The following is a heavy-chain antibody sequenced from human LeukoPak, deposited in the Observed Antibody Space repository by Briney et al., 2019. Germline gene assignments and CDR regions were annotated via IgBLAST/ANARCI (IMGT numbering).Heavy chain of an antibody. D-gene: IGHD1-26*01. CDR3: ARQMQSHGNFDS. CDR2: LGIAGDT. V-gene: IGHV3-13*01. CDR1: GFTVSSYA. Sequence: PGGSLRLSCAASGFTVSSYAMQWVRQPIGKGLEWVSALGIAGDTFYPGSVKGRFTISRENARNSLYLQMNSLRAEDTAMYYCARQMQSHGNFDSWGQGTLVTVSS. J-gene: IGHJ4*02.